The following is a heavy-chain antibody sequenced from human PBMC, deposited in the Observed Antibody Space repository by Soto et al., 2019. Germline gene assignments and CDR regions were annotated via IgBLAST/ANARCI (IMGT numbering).Heavy chain of an antibody. D-gene: IGHD4-4*01. CDR2: INPNSGGT. J-gene: IGHJ1*01. Sequence: ASVKVSCKASGYTFTGYYMHWVRQAPGQGLEWMGWINPNSGGTNYAQKFQGWVTMTRDTSISTAYMELSRLRSDDTAVYYCARVVAPYSNWGRNFQHWGQGTLVTVYS. CDR3: ARVVAPYSNWGRNFQH. V-gene: IGHV1-2*04. CDR1: GYTFTGYY.